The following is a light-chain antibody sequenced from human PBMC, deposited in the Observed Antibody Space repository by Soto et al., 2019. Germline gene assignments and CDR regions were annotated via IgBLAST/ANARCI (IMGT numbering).Light chain of an antibody. J-gene: IGKJ3*01. CDR1: QTISSW. V-gene: IGKV1-39*01. Sequence: DLQMAQSPSTLPGTVGDMVTRTCRASQTISSWLAWYQQKPGKAPKLLIYAASSLQSGVPSRFSGSGSGTDFTLTISSLQPEDFATYYCQQSYSTPQTFGPGTKVDIK. CDR3: QQSYSTPQT. CDR2: AAS.